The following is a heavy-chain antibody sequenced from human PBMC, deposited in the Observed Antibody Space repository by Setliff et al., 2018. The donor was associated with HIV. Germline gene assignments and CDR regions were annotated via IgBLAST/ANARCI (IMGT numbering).Heavy chain of an antibody. CDR2: INPSGGGT. J-gene: IGHJ3*02. CDR3: AREALHAGGWRGAFDI. V-gene: IGHV1-46*01. Sequence: GASVKVSCKASGYTFTSYYIHWVRQAPGQGLEWMGIINPSGGGTTYAQTFQDRVTMSRDTSTSTVYMELSSLRSEDTAVYYCAREALHAGGWRGAFDIWGQGTMVTVS. D-gene: IGHD6-19*01. CDR1: GYTFTSYY.